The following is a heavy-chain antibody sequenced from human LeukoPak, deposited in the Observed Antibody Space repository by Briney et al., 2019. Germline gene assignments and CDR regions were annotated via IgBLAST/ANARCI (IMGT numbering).Heavy chain of an antibody. CDR1: GYTFTTYA. V-gene: IGHV1-3*01. Sequence: ASVKVSCKASGYTFTTYAMHWVRQAPGQRLEWMGWINAGNGNTKYSQKFQARVTITRDTSASTAYMELSSLRSEDTALYYCAKDMAPSPVPAAIRTYYYYGMDVWGQGTTVTVSS. J-gene: IGHJ6*02. CDR3: AKDMAPSPVPAAIRTYYYYGMDV. D-gene: IGHD2-2*02. CDR2: INAGNGNT.